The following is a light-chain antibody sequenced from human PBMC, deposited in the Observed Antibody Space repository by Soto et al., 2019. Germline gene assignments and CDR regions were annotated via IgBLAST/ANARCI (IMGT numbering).Light chain of an antibody. V-gene: IGKV1-27*01. Sequence: DIQMTQSPSSLSASVGDRVTITCRASQGISNYLAWYQQKPGKVPKLLIYAASTLQSGVPSRFSGSGSGTDFTLTISSLLPEDVATYYCQKFNSAPSTFGQGTLLEIK. CDR3: QKFNSAPST. CDR2: AAS. J-gene: IGKJ5*01. CDR1: QGISNY.